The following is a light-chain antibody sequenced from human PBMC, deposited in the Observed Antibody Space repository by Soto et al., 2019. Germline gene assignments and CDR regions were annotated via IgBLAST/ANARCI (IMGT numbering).Light chain of an antibody. CDR2: EVS. CDR1: SSDVGAYNY. V-gene: IGLV2-14*01. J-gene: IGLJ1*01. Sequence: HSVLTQPASVSGSPGQSITISCTGTSSDVGAYNYVSWYQQHPGKAPKLMIYEVSNRPSGVSHRFSGSKSDNTASLTISGLQTDDEADYYCSSYTSSRTLVFGTGTKVTVL. CDR3: SSYTSSRTLV.